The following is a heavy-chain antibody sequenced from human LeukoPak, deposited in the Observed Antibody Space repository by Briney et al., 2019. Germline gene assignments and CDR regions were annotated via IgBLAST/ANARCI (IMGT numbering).Heavy chain of an antibody. D-gene: IGHD3-22*01. Sequence: PSETLSLTCTVSGGSISSGDYYWSWIRQPPGKGLEWIGYIYYSGSTYYNPSLKSRVTISVDTSKNQFSLKLSSVTAADTAVYYCATIKNYYDSSGYYGMDVWGQGTTVTVSS. V-gene: IGHV4-30-4*08. J-gene: IGHJ6*02. CDR1: GGSISSGDYY. CDR2: IYYSGST. CDR3: ATIKNYYDSSGYYGMDV.